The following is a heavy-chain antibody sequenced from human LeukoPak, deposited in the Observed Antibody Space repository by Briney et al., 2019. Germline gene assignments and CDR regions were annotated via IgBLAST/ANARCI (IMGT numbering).Heavy chain of an antibody. CDR3: ASPLWFGGLDP. D-gene: IGHD3-10*01. CDR1: GFTFSSYS. V-gene: IGHV3-48*01. Sequence: PGGSLRLSCEASGFTFSSYSMNWVRQAPGKGLEWISYISTSTTTIYYANSVKGRFTISRDNAKKSLYLQMNSLRVEDTGVYYCASPLWFGGLDPWGQGTLVTVSS. J-gene: IGHJ5*02. CDR2: ISTSTTTI.